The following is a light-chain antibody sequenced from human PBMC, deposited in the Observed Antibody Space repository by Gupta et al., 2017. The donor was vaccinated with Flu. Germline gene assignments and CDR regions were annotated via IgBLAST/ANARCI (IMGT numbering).Light chain of an antibody. CDR2: KAS. J-gene: IGKJ2*01. CDR1: QSLSSW. Sequence: DIQMTQSPSTLSVSVGDTVTITCRASQSLSSWLAWYRQKPGKAPELLIYKASRVKSGVPSRFSGSGYGTEFTLTISSRQPDDFATYYCHQEKSSPYTFGQGTKVEIK. V-gene: IGKV1-5*03. CDR3: HQEKSSPYT.